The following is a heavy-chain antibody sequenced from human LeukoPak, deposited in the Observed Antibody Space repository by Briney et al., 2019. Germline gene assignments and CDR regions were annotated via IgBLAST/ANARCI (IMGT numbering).Heavy chain of an antibody. Sequence: GGSLRLSCAASGFTFSSYGMHWVRQAPGKGLEWVAVISYDGGNKYYADSVKGRFTISRDNSKNTLYLQMNSLRAEDTAVYYCAKEPFAYDSSGYTDYWGQGTLVTVSS. V-gene: IGHV3-30*18. CDR1: GFTFSSYG. D-gene: IGHD3-22*01. CDR2: ISYDGGNK. CDR3: AKEPFAYDSSGYTDY. J-gene: IGHJ4*02.